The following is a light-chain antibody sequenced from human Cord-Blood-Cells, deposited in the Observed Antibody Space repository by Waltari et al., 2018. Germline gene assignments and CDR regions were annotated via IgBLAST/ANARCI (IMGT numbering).Light chain of an antibody. CDR1: KLGDKY. CDR3: QAWDSSLPYV. J-gene: IGLJ1*01. Sequence: SYELTQPPSVSVSPGQTASITCSGDKLGDKYACWYQKKPGQSPVLVIYQDSKRPSGIPERFSGSNSGNTATLTISGTQAMDEADYYCQAWDSSLPYVFGTGTKVTVL. V-gene: IGLV3-1*01. CDR2: QDS.